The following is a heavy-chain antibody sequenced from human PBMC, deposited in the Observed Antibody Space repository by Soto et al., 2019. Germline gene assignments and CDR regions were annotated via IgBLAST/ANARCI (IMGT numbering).Heavy chain of an antibody. D-gene: IGHD3-9*01. CDR2: IYYSGST. Sequence: SETLSLTCTVSGGSISSSSYYWGWIRQPPGKGLEWIGSIYYSGSTYYNPSLKSRVTISVDTSKSQFSLKLNSVTAADAAVYYCARQEMATKDILYWGQGTLVTVSS. J-gene: IGHJ4*02. CDR1: GGSISSSSYY. CDR3: ARQEMATKDILY. V-gene: IGHV4-39*01.